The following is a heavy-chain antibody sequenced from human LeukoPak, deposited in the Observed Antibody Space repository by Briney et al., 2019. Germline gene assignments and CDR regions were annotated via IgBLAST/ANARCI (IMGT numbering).Heavy chain of an antibody. CDR1: GGSISSYY. CDR3: ARGSVAAAGRFDF. V-gene: IGHV4-59*01. Sequence: SETLSLTCTVSGGSISSYYWSWIRQPPGRGLEWIGYIYYSGSTNYNPSLKSRVTISVDTSKNQFSLKLSSVTAADTAVYYCARGSVAAAGRFDFWGQGTLVTVSS. J-gene: IGHJ4*02. D-gene: IGHD6-13*01. CDR2: IYYSGST.